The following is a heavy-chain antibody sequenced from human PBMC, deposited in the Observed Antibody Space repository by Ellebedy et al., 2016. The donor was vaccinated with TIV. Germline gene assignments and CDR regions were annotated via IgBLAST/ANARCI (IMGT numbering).Heavy chain of an antibody. CDR2: VSYSGST. CDR3: ARRRFSTSWGYFEY. J-gene: IGHJ4*02. D-gene: IGHD6-13*01. Sequence: SETLSLTCTVSGSYISSYYWSWIRQPPGKGMEWIGYVSYSGSTNYNPSPKSRVTISVDTSKNQFSLKLNSVTAADTAVYYCARRRFSTSWGYFEYWGQGALVTVSS. V-gene: IGHV4-59*08. CDR1: GSYISSYY.